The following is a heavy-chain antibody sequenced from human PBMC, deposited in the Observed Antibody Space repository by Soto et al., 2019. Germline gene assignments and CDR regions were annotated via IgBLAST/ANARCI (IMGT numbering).Heavy chain of an antibody. V-gene: IGHV3-9*01. CDR2: ISSDGDTI. CDR3: TKGGYDLIYYFGMDV. Sequence: EVQLLESGGGLVQPGGSLRLSCAASGFTFSSYAMTWVRQAPGKGLEWVSGISSDGDTIAYADSVQGRFTVFRDNAKNSLYLQMNSLRAEDTALYYCTKGGYDLIYYFGMDVWGQETTVTVSS. J-gene: IGHJ6*02. CDR1: GFTFSSYA. D-gene: IGHD5-12*01.